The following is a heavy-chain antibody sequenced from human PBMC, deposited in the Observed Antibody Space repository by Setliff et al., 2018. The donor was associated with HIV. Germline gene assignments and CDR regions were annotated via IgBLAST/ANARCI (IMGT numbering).Heavy chain of an antibody. V-gene: IGHV4-59*08. CDR2: IYYSGST. D-gene: IGHD3-9*01. Sequence: PSETLSLTCTVSGGSISSYYWSWIRQPPGKGLEWIGYIYYSGSTNYNPSLKSRVTISVDTSKNQFSLKLRFVTAADTAVYSCARRQSYYDILNGRAFDALDIWGQGTKVTVSS. CDR1: GGSISSYY. CDR3: ARRQSYYDILNGRAFDALDI. J-gene: IGHJ3*02.